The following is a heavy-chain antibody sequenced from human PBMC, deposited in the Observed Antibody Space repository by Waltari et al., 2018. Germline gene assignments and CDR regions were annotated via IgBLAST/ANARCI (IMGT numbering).Heavy chain of an antibody. V-gene: IGHV4-38-2*01. CDR1: GYSISSGYY. CDR3: ARYSTGTSYFDY. J-gene: IGHJ4*02. D-gene: IGHD1-1*01. CDR2: IYHSGST. Sequence: QVQLQESGPGLVKPSETLSLTCAVSGYSISSGYYWGWIRQPPGKGLGWIGSIYHSGSTNYNPSLKSRVTISVDTSKNQFSLKLSSVTAADTAVYYCARYSTGTSYFDYWGQGTLVTVSS.